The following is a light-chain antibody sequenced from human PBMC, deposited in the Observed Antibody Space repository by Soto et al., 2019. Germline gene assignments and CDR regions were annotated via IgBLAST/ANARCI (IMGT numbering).Light chain of an antibody. V-gene: IGKV4-1*01. CDR2: DAS. Sequence: DIVMTQSPDSLAVSLGERPTIICRPSQSVLYSSNNKNYLAWYQQKPGKAPKLLIFDASKLDTGVPSRFSGGGSGTDFTFTISSLQPEDVTTYYCQQYANLPLTFGGGTKVDIK. CDR3: QQYANLPLT. J-gene: IGKJ4*01. CDR1: QSVLYSSNNKNY.